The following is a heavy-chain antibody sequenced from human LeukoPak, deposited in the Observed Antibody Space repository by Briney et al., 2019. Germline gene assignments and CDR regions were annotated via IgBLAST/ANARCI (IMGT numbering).Heavy chain of an antibody. V-gene: IGHV5-51*01. CDR1: GYKFTSFW. CDR3: ARHAVYYYGSGSYPLGMDH. Sequence: GESLKISCKASGYKFTSFWIGWVRQVPGKGLEWMAMIYPGDSDTRYNPSFEGQVTISADQSVSNVYLQWSSLKASDTAMYYCARHAVYYYGSGSYPLGMDHWGQGTLVTVSS. CDR2: IYPGDSDT. D-gene: IGHD3-10*01. J-gene: IGHJ4*02.